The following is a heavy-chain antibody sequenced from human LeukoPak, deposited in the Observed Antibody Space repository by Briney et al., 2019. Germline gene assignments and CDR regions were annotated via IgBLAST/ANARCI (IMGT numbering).Heavy chain of an antibody. CDR2: INSDGSST. CDR1: GFTFSSYW. CDR3: ASGGVVINFDF. V-gene: IGHV3-74*01. Sequence: GGSLRLSCAASGFTFSSYWMHWVRQAPGKGLVWVSGINSDGSSTRYADSVKGRFTISRDNSKNTLYLQMNSLRTEDTAVYYCASGGVVINFDFWGQGTLVTVSS. J-gene: IGHJ4*02. D-gene: IGHD3-22*01.